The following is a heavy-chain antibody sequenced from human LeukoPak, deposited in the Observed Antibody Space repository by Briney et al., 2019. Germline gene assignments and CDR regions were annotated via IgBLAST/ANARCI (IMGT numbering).Heavy chain of an antibody. Sequence: ASVKVSCKASGYTFTSYGISWVRQAPGQGLEWMGWISAYNGNTNYAQKLQGRVTMTTDTSTSTAYMELRSLRSDDTAVYYCARDAPGIAAAGNYYYGMDVWGQGTTVTVSS. D-gene: IGHD6-13*01. CDR2: ISAYNGNT. V-gene: IGHV1-18*01. J-gene: IGHJ6*02. CDR1: GYTFTSYG. CDR3: ARDAPGIAAAGNYYYGMDV.